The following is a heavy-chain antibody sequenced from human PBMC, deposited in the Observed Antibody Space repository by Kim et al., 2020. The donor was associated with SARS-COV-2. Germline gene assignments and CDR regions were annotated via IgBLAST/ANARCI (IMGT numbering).Heavy chain of an antibody. CDR1: GGSISSGDYY. D-gene: IGHD3-3*01. J-gene: IGHJ5*02. CDR3: ARVVSFWARYNWFDP. Sequence: SETLSLTCTVSGGSISSGDYYWSWIRQPPGKGLEWIGYIYYSGSTYYNPSLKSRVTISVDTSKNQFSLKLSSVTAADTAVYYCARVVSFWARYNWFDPWGQGTLVTVSS. CDR2: IYYSGST. V-gene: IGHV4-30-4*01.